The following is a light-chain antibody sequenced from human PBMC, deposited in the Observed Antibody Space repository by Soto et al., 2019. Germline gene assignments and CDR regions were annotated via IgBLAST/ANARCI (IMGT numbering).Light chain of an antibody. CDR2: DAS. Sequence: DIEISQSPSSLSASVGDRVTITCRASQSLNRRLAWYQQKPGKAPKLLIYDASSLQSGVRSRFSGSGSGTEFALTISSLRPEDFATYYCLQHSIYTLTFGGGTKVDIK. J-gene: IGKJ4*01. CDR1: QSLNRR. CDR3: LQHSIYTLT. V-gene: IGKV1-5*01.